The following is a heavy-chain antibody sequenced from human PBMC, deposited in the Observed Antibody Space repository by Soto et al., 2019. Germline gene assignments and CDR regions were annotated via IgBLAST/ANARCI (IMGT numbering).Heavy chain of an antibody. D-gene: IGHD1-26*01. J-gene: IGHJ4*02. CDR2: VMPIFGTS. V-gene: IGHV1-69*01. CDR3: ATGGVDILTTGAYFDD. CDR1: GGTFSNYA. Sequence: QVQLVQSGGEVKKPGSSVKVSCKASGGTFSNYAITWVRQAPGQGREWMGGVMPIFGTSTYAQRFQGRITITADESTTTAYLELRSLTSDDTAEYYCATGGVDILTTGAYFDDWGQGTLVTVSS.